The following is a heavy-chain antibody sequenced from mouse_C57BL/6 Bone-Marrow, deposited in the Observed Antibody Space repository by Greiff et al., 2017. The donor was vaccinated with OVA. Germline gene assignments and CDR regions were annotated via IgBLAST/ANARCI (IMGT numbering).Heavy chain of an antibody. V-gene: IGHV6-6*01. D-gene: IGHD2-3*01. J-gene: IGHJ1*03. CDR3: TRGDGYYYWYFDV. CDR1: GFTFSDAW. CDR2: IRNKANNHAT. Sequence: EVKLMESGGGLVQPGGSMKLSCAASGFTFSDAWMDWVRQSPEKGLEWVAEIRNKANNHATYYAESVKGRFTISRDDSKSSVYLQMNSLRAEDTGIYYCTRGDGYYYWYFDVWGTGTTVTVSS.